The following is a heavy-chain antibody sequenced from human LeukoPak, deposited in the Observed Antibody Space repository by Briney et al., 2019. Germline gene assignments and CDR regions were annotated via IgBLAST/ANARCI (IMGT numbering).Heavy chain of an antibody. CDR1: GGSFSGYY. D-gene: IGHD6-6*01. V-gene: IGHV4-34*01. CDR3: ARGRMAARYYYYYMDV. J-gene: IGHJ6*03. CDR2: INHSGST. Sequence: KPSETLSLTCTASGGSFSGYYWSWIRQPPGKGLEWIGEINHSGSTNYNPSLKSRVTISVDTSKNQFSLKLSSVTAADTAVYYCARGRMAARYYYYYMDVWGKGTTVTVSS.